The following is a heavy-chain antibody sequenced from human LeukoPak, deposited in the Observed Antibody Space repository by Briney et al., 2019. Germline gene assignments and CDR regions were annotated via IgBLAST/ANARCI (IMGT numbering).Heavy chain of an antibody. Sequence: SETLSLTCTVSGGSISSYYWSWIRQPPGKGLEWIGYIYYSGSTNYNPSLKSRVTISVDTSKNQFSLKLSSVTAADTAVYYCASGEAAAILSFDYWGQGTLVTVSS. CDR3: ASGEAAAILSFDY. V-gene: IGHV4-59*12. CDR1: GGSISSYY. D-gene: IGHD6-13*01. CDR2: IYYSGST. J-gene: IGHJ4*02.